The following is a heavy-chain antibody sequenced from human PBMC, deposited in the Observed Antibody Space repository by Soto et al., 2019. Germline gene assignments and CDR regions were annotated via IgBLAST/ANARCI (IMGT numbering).Heavy chain of an antibody. V-gene: IGHV3-30*18. D-gene: IGHD2-8*02. J-gene: IGHJ4*02. CDR2: VSHDGTLY. CDR1: GFIYSSCA. Sequence: QVQLVESGGGVVQPGTSLRLSCSASGFIYSSCAMHWVRQVPGKGLEWLAVVSHDGTLYPYADSVKGRFTISRDNSRKMLYLQMDSLRPDDTAVYYCLKDRSDTWSFDYWGQGTLVTVSS. CDR3: LKDRSDTWSFDY.